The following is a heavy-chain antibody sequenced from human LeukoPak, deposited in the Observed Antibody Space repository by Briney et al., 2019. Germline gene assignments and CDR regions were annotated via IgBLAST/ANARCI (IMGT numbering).Heavy chain of an antibody. CDR1: GGSFSGYY. Sequence: SETLSLTGAVYGGSFSGYYWSWIRQPPGKGLEWIGEINHSGSTNYNPSLKSRVTISVDTSKNQFSLKLSSVTAADTAVYYCAWELERRGGVDPWGQGTLVTVSS. CDR2: INHSGST. V-gene: IGHV4-34*01. D-gene: IGHD1-1*01. J-gene: IGHJ5*02. CDR3: AWELERRGGVDP.